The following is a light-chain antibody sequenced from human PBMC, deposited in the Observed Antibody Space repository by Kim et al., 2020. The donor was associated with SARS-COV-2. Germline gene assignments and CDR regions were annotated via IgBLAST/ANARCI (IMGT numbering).Light chain of an antibody. Sequence: SYELTQPPSASVAPGKTATIICGGDTIGRRTVHWYQQKPGQAPVVVIYDNTDRPSGIPERFSGSNSGNTATLTISRAEAGDEADYYCQLWDSGSDHVIFGGGTQLTVL. V-gene: IGLV3-21*03. CDR2: DNT. CDR1: TIGRRT. J-gene: IGLJ2*01. CDR3: QLWDSGSDHVI.